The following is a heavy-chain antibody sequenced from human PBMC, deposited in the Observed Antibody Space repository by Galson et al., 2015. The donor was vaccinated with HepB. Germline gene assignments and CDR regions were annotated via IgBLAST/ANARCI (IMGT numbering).Heavy chain of an antibody. J-gene: IGHJ3*02. D-gene: IGHD2-2*01. Sequence: SLRLSCAASGFTFSSYSMNWVRQAPGKGLEWVSYISSSSSTIYYADSVKGRFTISRDNAKNSLYLQMNSLRDEDTAVYYCARGYQLLPHDAFDIWGQGTMVTVSS. CDR1: GFTFSSYS. CDR3: ARGYQLLPHDAFDI. V-gene: IGHV3-48*02. CDR2: ISSSSSTI.